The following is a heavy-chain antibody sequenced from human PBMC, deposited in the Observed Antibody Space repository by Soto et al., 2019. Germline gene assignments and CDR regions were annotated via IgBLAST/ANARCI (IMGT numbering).Heavy chain of an antibody. CDR2: IWSDGSEE. J-gene: IGHJ5*01. Sequence: GGSLRLSCIVSGFNFRSYGMHWVRQSPGKGPEWVASIWSDGSEEFYSDAVKGRFFISRDNSKNTVYLYMTSLKVEDTAVYFCASGRIVVPPFDSLCRGTVVTVSS. CDR1: GFNFRSYG. D-gene: IGHD3-16*02. V-gene: IGHV3-33*01. CDR3: ASGRIVVPPFDS.